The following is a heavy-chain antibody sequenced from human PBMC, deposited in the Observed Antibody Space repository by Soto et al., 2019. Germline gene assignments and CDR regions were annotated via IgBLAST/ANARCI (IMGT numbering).Heavy chain of an antibody. Sequence: PVGSLKISCKGSGDSFTSYWISWVRQMPGKGLEWMGRIDPSDSYTNYSPSFQGHVTISADKSISTAYLQWSSLKASDTAMYYCARHGYSNYGYYYYYGMDVWGQGTTVTVSS. CDR2: IDPSDSYT. CDR1: GDSFTSYW. J-gene: IGHJ6*02. D-gene: IGHD4-4*01. V-gene: IGHV5-10-1*01. CDR3: ARHGYSNYGYYYYYGMDV.